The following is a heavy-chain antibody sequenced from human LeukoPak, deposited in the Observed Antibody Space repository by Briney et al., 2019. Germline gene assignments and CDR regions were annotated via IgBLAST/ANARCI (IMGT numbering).Heavy chain of an antibody. Sequence: ASVKVSCKASGYTFTSYYMHWVRQAPGQGLEWMGWINPNSGGTNYAQKFQGRVTMTRDTSISTAYMELSRLRSDDTAVYYCARGRSGELPFPLYYMDAWGKGTTVTVSS. D-gene: IGHD3-16*02. CDR3: ARGRSGELPFPLYYMDA. V-gene: IGHV1-2*02. CDR1: GYTFTSYY. CDR2: INPNSGGT. J-gene: IGHJ6*03.